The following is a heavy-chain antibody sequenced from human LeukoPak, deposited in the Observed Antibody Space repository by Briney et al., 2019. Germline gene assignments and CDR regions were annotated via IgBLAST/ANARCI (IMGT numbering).Heavy chain of an antibody. CDR1: GGSISSYY. CDR3: ARDFEGAFDY. J-gene: IGHJ4*02. CDR2: IYYSGST. D-gene: IGHD3-16*01. Sequence: SETLSLTCTVSGGSISSYYWSWIRQPPGKGLEWIGYIYYSGSTNYNPSLKSRVTISVDTSKNQFSLKLSSVTAADTAVYYCARDFEGAFDYWGQGTLVTVSS. V-gene: IGHV4-59*01.